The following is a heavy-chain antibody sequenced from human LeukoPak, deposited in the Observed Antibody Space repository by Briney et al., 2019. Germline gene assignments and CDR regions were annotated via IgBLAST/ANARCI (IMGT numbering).Heavy chain of an antibody. V-gene: IGHV4-31*03. Sequence: SQTLSLTCTVSGGSISSGAYYWGWIRQHPGKGLEYIGYIYYSGSTYYNPSLKSRVTISVDTSKNQFSLKLSSVTAADTAVYYCVRENYFDYWGQGTLVTVSS. CDR2: IYYSGST. CDR3: VRENYFDY. CDR1: GGSISSGAYY. J-gene: IGHJ4*02.